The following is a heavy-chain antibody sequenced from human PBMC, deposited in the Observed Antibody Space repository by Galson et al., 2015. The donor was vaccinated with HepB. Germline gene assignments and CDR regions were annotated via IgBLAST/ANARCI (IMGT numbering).Heavy chain of an antibody. J-gene: IGHJ4*02. CDR2: INHSGST. V-gene: IGHV4-34*01. CDR1: GGSFSGYY. CDR3: ARGLPYYYDSSGYYLN. Sequence: SETLSLTCAVYGGSFSGYYWSWIRQPPGKGLEWIGEINHSGSTNYNPSLKSRVTISVDTSKNQFSLKLSSVTAADTAVYYCARGLPYYYDSSGYYLNWGQGTLVTVSS. D-gene: IGHD3-22*01.